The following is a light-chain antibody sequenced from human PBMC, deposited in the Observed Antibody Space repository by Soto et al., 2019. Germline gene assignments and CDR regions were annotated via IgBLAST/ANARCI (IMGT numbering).Light chain of an antibody. CDR2: EVS. CDR1: SSDVGGYNY. J-gene: IGLJ2*01. Sequence: QSALTQPPSASGSPGQSVTISCTGTSSDVGGYNYVSWYQHHPGKAPKLMIYEVSKRPSGVPDRFSGSKSGNTASLTVSGLQAEDEAYYYCSSYAGSNNLVFGGGTKLTVL. CDR3: SSYAGSNNLV. V-gene: IGLV2-8*01.